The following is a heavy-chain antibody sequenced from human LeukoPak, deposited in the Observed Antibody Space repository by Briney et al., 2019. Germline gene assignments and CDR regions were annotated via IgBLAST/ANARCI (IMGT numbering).Heavy chain of an antibody. CDR3: AKATSPEWELFEFDY. Sequence: PGGSLRLSCAASGFTFDDYAMHWVRQAPGKGLEWVSGISWNSGSIGYADSVKGRFTISRDNAKNSLYLQMNSLRAEDTALYYCAKATSPEWELFEFDYWGQGTLVTVSS. V-gene: IGHV3-9*01. D-gene: IGHD1-26*01. CDR2: ISWNSGSI. CDR1: GFTFDDYA. J-gene: IGHJ4*02.